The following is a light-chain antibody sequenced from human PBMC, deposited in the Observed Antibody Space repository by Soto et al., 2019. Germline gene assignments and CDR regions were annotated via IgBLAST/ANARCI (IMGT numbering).Light chain of an antibody. V-gene: IGLV2-8*01. CDR2: EVV. CDR1: KNDIGVYDF. J-gene: IGLJ7*01. Sequence: QSALTQPPSASGSPGQSVTISCTGTKNDIGVYDFVSWYQHHPGKAPRLIIYEVVQRPSGVPDRFSGSKSGTSATLGITGLQTGDEADYYCGTWDSSLSAAVFGGGTQLTVL. CDR3: GTWDSSLSAAV.